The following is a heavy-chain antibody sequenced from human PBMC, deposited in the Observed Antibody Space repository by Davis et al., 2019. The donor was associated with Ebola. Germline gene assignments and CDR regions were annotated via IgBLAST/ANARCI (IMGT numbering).Heavy chain of an antibody. CDR3: ATAAVGPGYTLDS. Sequence: SETLSLTCTVSRDSISPYYWSWIRQHPERGLEWIGYVYYSVRTYYNPSPKNRISISIDMSQNQFSLRLTSATAADTAIYYCATAAVGPGYTLDSWGQGTPVTVTP. V-gene: IGHV4-59*06. CDR2: VYYSVRT. CDR1: RDSISPYY. D-gene: IGHD5-24*01. J-gene: IGHJ4*02.